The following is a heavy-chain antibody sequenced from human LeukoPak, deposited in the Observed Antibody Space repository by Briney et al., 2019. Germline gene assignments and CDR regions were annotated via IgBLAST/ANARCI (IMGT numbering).Heavy chain of an antibody. D-gene: IGHD3-3*01. CDR3: ARANTIFGVVITRGYFDY. CDR1: GFTFSSYS. CDR2: ISSSSSYI. V-gene: IGHV3-21*05. Sequence: GGSLRLSCAASGFTFSSYSMNWVRQAPGKGLEWVSYISSSSSYIYYADSVKGRFTISRDNAKNSLYLQMNSLRAEDTAVYYCARANTIFGVVITRGYFDYWGQGTLVTVSS. J-gene: IGHJ4*02.